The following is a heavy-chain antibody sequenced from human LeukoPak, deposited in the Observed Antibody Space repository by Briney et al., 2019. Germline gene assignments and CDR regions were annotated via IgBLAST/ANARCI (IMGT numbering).Heavy chain of an antibody. V-gene: IGHV3-66*01. Sequence: GGSLRLSCAVSGFNVSSNYLNWVRQAPGKGPEWVSVIYSGGSTYYADSVKGRLTISRDNSKNTPYLQMNSLRAEDTTVYHCARVDSRTAQFDYWGQGNLVTVSS. CDR1: GFNVSSNY. CDR2: IYSGGST. J-gene: IGHJ4*02. CDR3: ARVDSRTAQFDY. D-gene: IGHD6-13*01.